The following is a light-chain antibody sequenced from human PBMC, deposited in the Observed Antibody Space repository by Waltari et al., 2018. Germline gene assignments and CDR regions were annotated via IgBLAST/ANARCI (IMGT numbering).Light chain of an antibody. CDR3: MQALQTPWT. V-gene: IGKV2-28*01. CDR1: QSLLQGNGFSY. J-gene: IGKJ1*01. CDR2: LGS. Sequence: DIVMTQSPLSLPVTPGESASISCRSSQSLLQGNGFSYLDWYLQKPGQSPQLLIYLGSNRASGVPDRFSGSGSGTDFTLKISRVEAEDVGVYYCMQALQTPWTFGQGTKVEIK.